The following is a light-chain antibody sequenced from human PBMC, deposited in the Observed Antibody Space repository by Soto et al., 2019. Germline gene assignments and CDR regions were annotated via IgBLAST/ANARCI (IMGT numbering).Light chain of an antibody. Sequence: EIVLTQSPATLSLCPGERAALSCRASQSVSSYLAWYQQKPGQAPRLLIYDASNRATGIPARFSGGGSGTDFTLTISSLEPEDFAVYYCQHRSNWHITFGQGTRLDIK. J-gene: IGKJ5*01. V-gene: IGKV3-11*01. CDR2: DAS. CDR3: QHRSNWHIT. CDR1: QSVSSY.